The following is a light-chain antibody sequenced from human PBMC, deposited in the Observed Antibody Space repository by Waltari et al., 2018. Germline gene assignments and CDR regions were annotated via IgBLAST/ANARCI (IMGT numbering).Light chain of an antibody. Sequence: EVVFTQSPGTLSLSPGERATLSCRASQSLARSYLAWYQHKPGQAPRLLVFGASTRATGIPDRFSGTGSGKDFTLTISRLEPEDSGVYYCHQYVSSPTTFGPGTKVDIK. CDR1: QSLARSY. CDR2: GAS. CDR3: HQYVSSPTT. J-gene: IGKJ3*01. V-gene: IGKV3-20*01.